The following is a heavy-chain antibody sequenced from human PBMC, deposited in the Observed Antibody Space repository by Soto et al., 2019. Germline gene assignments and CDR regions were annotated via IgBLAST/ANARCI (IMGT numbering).Heavy chain of an antibody. CDR1: GGSISSSSYY. J-gene: IGHJ4*02. Sequence: QLQLQESGPGLVKPSETLSLTCTVSGGSISSSSYYWGWIRQPPGQGLEWIGSIYYSGSTYYNPSLKSRVTISVDTSKNQFSLKLTSVTAADTAVYYCARYCSGGSCWFYWGQGTLVTVSS. CDR3: ARYCSGGSCWFY. D-gene: IGHD2-15*01. CDR2: IYYSGST. V-gene: IGHV4-39*01.